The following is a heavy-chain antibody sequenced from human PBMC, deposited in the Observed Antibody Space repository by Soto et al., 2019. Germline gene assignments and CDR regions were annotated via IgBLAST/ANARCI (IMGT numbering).Heavy chain of an antibody. CDR3: AAPPRY. CDR1: GGSISSYY. J-gene: IGHJ4*02. CDR2: IYDSGST. Sequence: SETLSLTCTVSGGSISSYYWSWIRQRPGKGLEWIGYIYDSGSTNYNPSLKSRVTISVDTSKNQFSLKLTSVTAADTAVYYCAAPPRYWGQGTLVNVSS. V-gene: IGHV4-59*01. D-gene: IGHD6-6*01.